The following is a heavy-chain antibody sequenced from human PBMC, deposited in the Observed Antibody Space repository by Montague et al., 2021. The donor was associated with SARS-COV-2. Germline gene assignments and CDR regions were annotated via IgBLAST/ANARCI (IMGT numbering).Heavy chain of an antibody. CDR2: IYHSGST. Sequence: TLSLTCAVSGGSISSGGRSRSWIRQPPGKGLEWIGYIYHSGSTYYNPSLKSRVTISVDRSKNQFSLKLSSVTAADTAVYYCAREEGDYGGMDVWGQGTTVTVSS. CDR1: GGSISSGGRS. V-gene: IGHV4-30-2*01. J-gene: IGHJ6*02. D-gene: IGHD3-16*01. CDR3: AREEGDYGGMDV.